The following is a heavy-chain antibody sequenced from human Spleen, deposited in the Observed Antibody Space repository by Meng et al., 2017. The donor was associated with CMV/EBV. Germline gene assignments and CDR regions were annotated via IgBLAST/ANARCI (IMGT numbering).Heavy chain of an antibody. J-gene: IGHJ4*02. CDR2: ISVYNGNT. CDR1: GYTFLSYG. Sequence: ASVKVSCKASGYTFLSYGINWVRQAPGQGLEWMGWISVYNGNTKYAQKLQGRVTMTTDTSTSTAYMELRSLRSEDTAVYYCTTDDLCSGGICSVAYWGQGTLVTVSS. D-gene: IGHD2-15*01. CDR3: TTDDLCSGGICSVAY. V-gene: IGHV1-18*01.